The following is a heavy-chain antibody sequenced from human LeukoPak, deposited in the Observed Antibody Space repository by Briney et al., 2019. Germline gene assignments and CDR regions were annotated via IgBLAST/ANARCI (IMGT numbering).Heavy chain of an antibody. D-gene: IGHD1-26*01. J-gene: IGHJ4*02. Sequence: KPSETLSLTCTVSGGSISSYYWSWIRQPPGKGLEWIGYIYYSGSTNYNPSLKSRVTISVDTSKNQFSLKLSSVTAADTAVYYCARARGSYWSLAFGYWGQGTLVTVSS. CDR2: IYYSGST. CDR1: GGSISSYY. V-gene: IGHV4-59*01. CDR3: ARARGSYWSLAFGY.